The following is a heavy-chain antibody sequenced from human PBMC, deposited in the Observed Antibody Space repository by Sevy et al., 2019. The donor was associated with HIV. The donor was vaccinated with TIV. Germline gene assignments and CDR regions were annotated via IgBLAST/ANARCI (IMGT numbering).Heavy chain of an antibody. J-gene: IGHJ4*02. CDR2: IYYSGST. Sequence: SETLSLTCTVSGGSISSGGYYWSWIRQHPGKGLEWIGYIYYSGSTYYNPSLKSRVTISVDTSKNQFSLKLSSVTAADTAGYYGARESTVRGGSGGIDYWGQGTLVTVSS. V-gene: IGHV4-31*03. D-gene: IGHD4-4*01. CDR3: ARESTVRGGSGGIDY. CDR1: GGSISSGGYY.